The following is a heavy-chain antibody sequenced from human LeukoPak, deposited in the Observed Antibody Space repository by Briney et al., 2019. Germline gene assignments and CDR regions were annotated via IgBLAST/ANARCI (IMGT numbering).Heavy chain of an antibody. CDR2: INAGNGNT. Sequence: ASVKVSCKASGYTFTSYDINWVRQATGQGLEWMGWINAGNGNTKYSQEFQGRVTITRDTSASTAYMELSSLRSEDMAVYYCAREPYDSSGEIDWYFDLWGRGTLVTVSS. V-gene: IGHV1-3*03. CDR3: AREPYDSSGEIDWYFDL. CDR1: GYTFTSYD. J-gene: IGHJ2*01. D-gene: IGHD3-22*01.